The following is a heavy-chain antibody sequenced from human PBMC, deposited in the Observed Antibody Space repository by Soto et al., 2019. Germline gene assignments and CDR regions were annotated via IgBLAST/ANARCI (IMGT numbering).Heavy chain of an antibody. CDR2: IYYNGST. V-gene: IGHV4-59*01. D-gene: IGHD3-10*01. J-gene: IGHJ6*02. CDR1: GGSISSYY. Sequence: QVQLQESGPGLVKPSETLSLTCTVSGGSISSYYWSWIRQPPGKGLEWIGYIYYNGSTNYNPSLKSRGTIPVDTSKSQFSLKLSSVTAADTAVYYCARNPAEEGFGYYYYGMDVWGQGTTVTVSS. CDR3: ARNPAEEGFGYYYYGMDV.